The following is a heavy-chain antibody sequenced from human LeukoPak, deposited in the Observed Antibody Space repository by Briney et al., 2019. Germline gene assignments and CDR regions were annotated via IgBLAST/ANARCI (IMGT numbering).Heavy chain of an antibody. CDR2: ISAYNGNT. V-gene: IGHV1-18*01. CDR1: GYTFTSYG. Sequence: ASVKVSCKASGYTFTSYGISWVRQVPGQGLEWMGWISAYNGNTNYAQKFQGRVTMTTDTSTSTAYMELRSLRSDDTAVYYCATGIVGATCCSEYDYWGQGTLVTVSS. CDR3: ATGIVGATCCSEYDY. J-gene: IGHJ4*02. D-gene: IGHD1-26*01.